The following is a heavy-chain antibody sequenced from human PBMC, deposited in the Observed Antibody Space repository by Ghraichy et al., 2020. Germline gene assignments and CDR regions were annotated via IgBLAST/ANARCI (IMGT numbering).Heavy chain of an antibody. Sequence: GGSRRLSCAASGFTFSRFWMSWVRQAPGKGLEWVGNINQDESETDSVDAVKGRFTISRDNAKKSLYLQMNSLRVEDTAVYYCARRLCNGGTCYFDYWGQGTLVTVSS. V-gene: IGHV3-7*01. CDR1: GFTFSRFW. J-gene: IGHJ4*02. CDR2: INQDESET. D-gene: IGHD2-15*01. CDR3: ARRLCNGGTCYFDY.